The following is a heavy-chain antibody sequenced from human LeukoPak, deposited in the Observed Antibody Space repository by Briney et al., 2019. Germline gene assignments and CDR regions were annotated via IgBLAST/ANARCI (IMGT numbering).Heavy chain of an antibody. D-gene: IGHD5-18*01. J-gene: IGHJ3*02. CDR3: ARHVGYSYGYEDAFDI. V-gene: IGHV4-39*01. CDR1: AGTISSSSYY. CDR2: IYYSGST. Sequence: SETLSLTCTVSAGTISSSSYYWGWIRQPPGKGLEWIGSIYYSGSTYYNPSLKSRVTISVDTSKNQFSLKLSSVTATDTAVYSCARHVGYSYGYEDAFDIWGQGTMVTVSS.